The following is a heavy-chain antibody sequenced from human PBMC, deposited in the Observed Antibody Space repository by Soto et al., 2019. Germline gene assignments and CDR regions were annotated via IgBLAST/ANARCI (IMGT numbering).Heavy chain of an antibody. CDR2: VSFDGTNK. Sequence: QVQLVESGGGVVQPGRSLRLSCAASGFTFSTHAMHWVRQAPGKGLECVAIVSFDGTNKYHADSVKGRFTISRDNSKNTLYLQMSGLTPEGTAVYYCARDQTGITTAGGGRIDHWGQGTLVTVSS. CDR3: ARDQTGITTAGGGRIDH. D-gene: IGHD6-13*01. V-gene: IGHV3-30-3*01. J-gene: IGHJ4*02. CDR1: GFTFSTHA.